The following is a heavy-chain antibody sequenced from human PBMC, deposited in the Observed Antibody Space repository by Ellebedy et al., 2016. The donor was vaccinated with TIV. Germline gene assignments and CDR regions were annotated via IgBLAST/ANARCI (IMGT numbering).Heavy chain of an antibody. CDR3: AKGGGVLHNWFDP. CDR2: ISGIGASP. Sequence: PGGSLRLSCAASGFTFSNYAISWVRQAPGKGLEWVSAISGIGASPYYADSVKGRFTISRDNSKNTLYLQMNSLRVEDTAVYYCAKGGGVLHNWFDPWGQGTLVTVSS. D-gene: IGHD2/OR15-2a*01. CDR1: GFTFSNYA. V-gene: IGHV3-23*01. J-gene: IGHJ5*02.